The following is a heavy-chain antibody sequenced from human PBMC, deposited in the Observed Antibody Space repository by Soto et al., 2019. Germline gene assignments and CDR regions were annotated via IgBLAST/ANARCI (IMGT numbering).Heavy chain of an antibody. CDR1: GYTLTGYY. Sequence: ASVKVSCKASGYTLTGYYMHWVRQAPGQGLEWMGWINPNSGGTNYVQKFQGWVTMTRDTSISTAYMELSRLRSDDTAMYYCARGPPSFTVFGEMLYGMDVWRQGTTVPVSS. CDR3: ARGPPSFTVFGEMLYGMDV. V-gene: IGHV1-2*04. D-gene: IGHD3-3*01. J-gene: IGHJ6*02. CDR2: INPNSGGT.